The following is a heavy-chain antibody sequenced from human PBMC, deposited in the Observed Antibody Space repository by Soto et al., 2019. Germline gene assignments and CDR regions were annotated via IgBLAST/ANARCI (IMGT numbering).Heavy chain of an antibody. V-gene: IGHV3-23*01. CDR2: ISGSDEST. CDR3: AKGDNYVWGTYVDY. Sequence: GGSLRLSCAASGFTFSSYAMSWVRQAPGKGLEWVSGISGSDESTNYADSVKGRFTISRDNSKNRLYLQMNSLRAEDTAVYYCAKGDNYVWGTYVDYWGQGTLVTVSS. J-gene: IGHJ4*02. D-gene: IGHD3-16*01. CDR1: GFTFSSYA.